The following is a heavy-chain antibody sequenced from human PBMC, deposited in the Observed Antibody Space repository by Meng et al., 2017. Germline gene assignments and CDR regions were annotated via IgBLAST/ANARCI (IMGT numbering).Heavy chain of an antibody. CDR3: ARNIDY. CDR2: INAGNGNT. V-gene: IGHV1-3*01. J-gene: IGHJ4*02. Sequence: QVHPGTLGAMGKKPGAAVKGSCKASGYTFTSYAMHWVRQAPGQRLEWMGWINAGNGNTKYSQKFQGRVNITRDTSASTAYMELSSLRSEDTAVYYCARNIDYWGQGTLVTVSS. CDR1: GYTFTSYA.